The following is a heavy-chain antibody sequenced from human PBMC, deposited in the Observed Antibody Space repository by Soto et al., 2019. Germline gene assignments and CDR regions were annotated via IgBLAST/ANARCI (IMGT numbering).Heavy chain of an antibody. CDR2: ISAYNGNT. D-gene: IGHD2-2*02. CDR3: ATLGYCSSTSCYMGRGYYYGMDV. Sequence: GASVKVSCKASGYTFTSYGISWVRQAPGQGLEWMGWISAYNGNTNYAQKLQGRVTMTTDTSTSTAYMELSSLRSEDTAVYYCATLGYCSSTSCYMGRGYYYGMDVWGQGTTVTVSS. V-gene: IGHV1-18*01. CDR1: GYTFTSYG. J-gene: IGHJ6*02.